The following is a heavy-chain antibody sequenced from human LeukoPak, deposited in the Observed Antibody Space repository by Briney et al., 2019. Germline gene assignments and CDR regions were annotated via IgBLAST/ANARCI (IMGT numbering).Heavy chain of an antibody. CDR3: AKDGGDYYGSGSYPPWFDP. J-gene: IGHJ5*02. CDR1: GFTFSSYG. CDR2: IWYDGSNK. V-gene: IGHV3-33*06. Sequence: GGSLRLSCAASGFTFSSYGMHWVRQAPGKGLEWGAVIWYDGSNKYYADSVKGRFTISRDNSKNTLYLQMNSLRAEDTAVYYCAKDGGDYYGSGSYPPWFDPWGQGTLVTVSS. D-gene: IGHD3-10*01.